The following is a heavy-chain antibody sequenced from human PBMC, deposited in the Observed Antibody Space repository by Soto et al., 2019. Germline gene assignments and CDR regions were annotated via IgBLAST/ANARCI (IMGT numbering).Heavy chain of an antibody. CDR1: GFTFSSYA. CDR3: AKDLLYYDFWSGYYAPYYYYGMDV. CDR2: ISGSGGST. Sequence: PGGSLRLSCAASGFTFSSYAMSWVRQAPGKGLEWVSAISGSGGSTYYADSVKGRFTISRDNSKNTLYLQMNSLRAEDTAVYYCAKDLLYYDFWSGYYAPYYYYGMDVWGQGTTVTVSS. V-gene: IGHV3-23*01. D-gene: IGHD3-3*01. J-gene: IGHJ6*02.